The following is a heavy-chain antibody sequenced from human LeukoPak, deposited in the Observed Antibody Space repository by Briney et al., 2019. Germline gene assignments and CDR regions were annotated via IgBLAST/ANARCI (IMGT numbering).Heavy chain of an antibody. V-gene: IGHV3-21*01. J-gene: IGHJ5*02. CDR2: ISSSSSYI. CDR1: GFTFNTHN. Sequence: NPGGSLRLSCAASGFTFNTHNMNWVRQAPGMGLEWVSSISSSSSYIYYADSVKGRFTISRDNAKNSLYLQMNSLRAEDTAVYYCARDGERGYYGSVGAADPWGQGTLVTVSS. CDR3: ARDGERGYYGSVGAADP. D-gene: IGHD3-10*01.